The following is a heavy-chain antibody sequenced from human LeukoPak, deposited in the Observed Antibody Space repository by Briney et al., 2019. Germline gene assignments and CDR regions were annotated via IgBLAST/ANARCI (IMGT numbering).Heavy chain of an antibody. CDR2: ISGSGGST. J-gene: IGHJ4*02. V-gene: IGHV3-23*01. CDR1: GFTFSSYG. D-gene: IGHD2-15*01. CDR3: AKSHCSGGSCYYGRLEY. Sequence: GGSLRLSCAVSGFTFSSYGMSWVRQAPGKGPEWVSVISGSGGSTYYADSVKGRFTISRDNSKNTLDLQMNSLRAEDTAVYYCAKSHCSGGSCYYGRLEYWGQETLVTVSS.